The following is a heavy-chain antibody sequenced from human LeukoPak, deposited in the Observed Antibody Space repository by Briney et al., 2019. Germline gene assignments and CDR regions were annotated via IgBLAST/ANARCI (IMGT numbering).Heavy chain of an antibody. J-gene: IGHJ5*01. D-gene: IGHD1-26*01. V-gene: IGHV4-59*01. Sequence: SETLSLTCTVSGGSISSYYWSWIRQPPGKGLEWIGYIYYSGSTNYNPSLKSRVTISVDTSKNQFSLKLSSVTAADTAVYYCARASGSYWWFDSWGQGTLVTVSS. CDR1: GGSISSYY. CDR3: ARASGSYWWFDS. CDR2: IYYSGST.